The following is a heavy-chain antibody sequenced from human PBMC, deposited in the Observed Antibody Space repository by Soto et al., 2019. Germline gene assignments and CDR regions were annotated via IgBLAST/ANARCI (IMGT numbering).Heavy chain of an antibody. V-gene: IGHV3-33*01. CDR1: GFNFSNYG. J-gene: IGHJ5*02. D-gene: IGHD3-10*01. CDR2: IWYDGSNK. Sequence: QVQLVESGGGVVHPGRSLRLSCAASGFNFSNYGAQWVRQAPGKGLEWGAHIWYDGSNKYYADSVKGRFTISRDNSKNTLYLQMDSLRPDDTAVYYCAIASGATVSWGQGTLVTV. CDR3: AIASGATVS.